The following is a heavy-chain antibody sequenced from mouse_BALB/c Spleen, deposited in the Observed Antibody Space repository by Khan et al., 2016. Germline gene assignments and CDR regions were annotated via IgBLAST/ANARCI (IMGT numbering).Heavy chain of an antibody. Sequence: VQLQQSGAELVKPGASVKLSCTASGFNIKDTYMHWVKQRPEQGLEWIGRIDPANGNTKYDPKFQGKATITADTSSTTAYLQLSSLTAEDTADYYWANWDWYGDVWGAGTTVTVSA. CDR3: ANWDWYGDV. CDR2: IDPANGNT. J-gene: IGHJ1*01. CDR1: GFNIKDTY. D-gene: IGHD4-1*01. V-gene: IGHV14-3*02.